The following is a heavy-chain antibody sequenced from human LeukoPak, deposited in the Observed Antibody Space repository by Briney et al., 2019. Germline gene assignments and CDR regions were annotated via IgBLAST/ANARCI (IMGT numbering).Heavy chain of an antibody. CDR2: INPNSGGT. V-gene: IGHV1-2*02. D-gene: IGHD1-26*01. Sequence: ASVTVSCKASGYTFTGYYMHWVRQAPGQGLEWMGWINPNSGGTNYAQKFQGRVTMTRDTSISTAYMELSRLRSDDTAVYLCAREGRVGATWGRYNWIDPWGQGTLVTVSS. CDR3: AREGRVGATWGRYNWIDP. CDR1: GYTFTGYY. J-gene: IGHJ5*02.